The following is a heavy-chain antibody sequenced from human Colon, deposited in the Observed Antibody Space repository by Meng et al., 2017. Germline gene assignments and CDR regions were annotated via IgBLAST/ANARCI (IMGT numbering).Heavy chain of an antibody. Sequence: QGQLQESGPGLGKPSGTLSLACSVSGASVSVNSYWSWVRQPPGRGLEWIGQIDHRGSAYYRPSLNSRVTMSLDKSRNQFSLRLTSVTAADTAVYYCARHGGYYQDFWGQGTLVTVSS. J-gene: IGHJ4*02. D-gene: IGHD4-23*01. CDR2: IDHRGSA. CDR1: GASVSVNSY. V-gene: IGHV4-4*02. CDR3: ARHGGYYQDF.